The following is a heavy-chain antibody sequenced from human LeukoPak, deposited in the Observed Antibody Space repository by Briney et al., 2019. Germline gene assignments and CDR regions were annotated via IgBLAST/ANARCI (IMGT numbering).Heavy chain of an antibody. V-gene: IGHV1-69*13. CDR1: GGTFSSYA. D-gene: IGHD3-9*01. J-gene: IGHJ4*02. CDR3: ARGAILTGYYKAFDY. Sequence: GASVKVSCKASGGTFSSYAISWVRQAPGQGFEWMGGIIPIFGTANYAQKFQGRVTITADESTSTAYMELSSLRSEDTAVYYCARGAILTGYYKAFDYWGQGTLVTVSS. CDR2: IIPIFGTA.